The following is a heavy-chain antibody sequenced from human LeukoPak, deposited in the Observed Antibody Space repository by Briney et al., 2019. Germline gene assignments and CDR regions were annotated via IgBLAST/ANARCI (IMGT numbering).Heavy chain of an antibody. CDR1: GGSISSSSYY. Sequence: SETLSLTCTVSGGSISSSSYYWGWIRQPPGKGLEWIGSIYYSGSTYYNPSLKSRVTISVDTSKNQFSLKLSSVTAADTAVYYCARAARWLQFFDYWGQGTLVTVSS. CDR3: ARAARWLQFFDY. CDR2: IYYSGST. V-gene: IGHV4-39*01. D-gene: IGHD5-24*01. J-gene: IGHJ4*02.